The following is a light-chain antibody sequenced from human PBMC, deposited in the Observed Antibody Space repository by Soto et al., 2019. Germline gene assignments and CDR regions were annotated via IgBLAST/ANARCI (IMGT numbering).Light chain of an antibody. J-gene: IGKJ4*01. CDR2: DAS. Sequence: DIQMTQSPSSLSASVGDRVTITFQASQDISNYLNWYQQKPGKAPKLLIFDASNVDTGVPSRFSGSGSGKDFTFTIHSLQPEDAATYYCQQYEDLPLTFGGGTKVGIK. CDR1: QDISNY. CDR3: QQYEDLPLT. V-gene: IGKV1-33*01.